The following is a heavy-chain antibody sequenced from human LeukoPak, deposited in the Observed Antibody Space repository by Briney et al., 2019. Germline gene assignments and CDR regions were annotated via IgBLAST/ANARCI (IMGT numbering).Heavy chain of an antibody. D-gene: IGHD3-22*01. CDR1: GGSISSYY. Sequence: PSETLSLTCTVSGGSISSYYWSWIRQPAPKGQEWIGRIYTSGSTNYNHYLKSRVTISVDKSKNQYSLNLSSVTAADTAVYYCASTYYYDSSGYYYSHSDAFDIWGQGTMVTVFS. J-gene: IGHJ3*02. V-gene: IGHV4-4*07. CDR2: IYTSGST. CDR3: ASTYYYDSSGYYYSHSDAFDI.